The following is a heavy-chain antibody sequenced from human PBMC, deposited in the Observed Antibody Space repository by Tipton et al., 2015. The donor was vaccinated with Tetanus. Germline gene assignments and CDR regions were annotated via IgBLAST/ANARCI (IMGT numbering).Heavy chain of an antibody. V-gene: IGHV4-34*01. CDR1: GGSFSGYY. J-gene: IGHJ4*02. Sequence: TLSLTCAVYGGSFSGYYWSWIRQPPGKGLEWIGEINHSGSTNYNPSLKSRATISVDTSKNQFSLKLSSVTAADTAVYYCARTSGIYYYDSSGYPPFDYWGQGTLVTVSS. CDR2: INHSGST. D-gene: IGHD3-22*01. CDR3: ARTSGIYYYDSSGYPPFDY.